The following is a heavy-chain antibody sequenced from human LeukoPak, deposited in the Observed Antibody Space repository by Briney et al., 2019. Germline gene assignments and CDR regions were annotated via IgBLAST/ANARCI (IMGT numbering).Heavy chain of an antibody. J-gene: IGHJ4*02. V-gene: IGHV3-23*01. CDR3: AKDRQWAYNYYFDY. D-gene: IGHD5-24*01. CDR1: GFTFSSYA. Sequence: PGGSLRLSCAASGFTFSSYAMSWVRQAPGKGLEWVSATSGSGGSTYYAGSVKGRFTISRDSSKNTLYLQMNSLRAEDTAVYYCAKDRQWAYNYYFDYWGQGTLVTVSS. CDR2: TSGSGGST.